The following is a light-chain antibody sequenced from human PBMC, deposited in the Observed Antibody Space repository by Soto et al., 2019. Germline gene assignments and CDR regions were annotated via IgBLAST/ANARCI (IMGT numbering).Light chain of an antibody. J-gene: IGKJ1*01. CDR3: QQSWT. V-gene: IGKV1-5*03. CDR2: KAS. Sequence: DIQMTQSPSTLSASVGDRVTITCRASQSISNWLAWYQQKPGKAPKLLIYKASSLESGVPSRFSGSGSGTEFTVTISSLQPDDFATYYCQQSWTFGQGTKVEIK. CDR1: QSISNW.